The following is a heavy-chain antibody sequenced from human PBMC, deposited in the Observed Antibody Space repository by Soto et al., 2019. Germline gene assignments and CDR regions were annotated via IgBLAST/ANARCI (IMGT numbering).Heavy chain of an antibody. CDR1: GYTFTSYG. J-gene: IGHJ4*02. Sequence: GASVKVSCKASGYTFTSYGISWVRQAPGQGLEWMGWIIAYNGNTNYAQKPQGTVTMTTDTSTSIAYMEVRSLGADETAVYYCAREMDSSHRYFDYWGQGTLVPLSS. D-gene: IGHD6-19*01. V-gene: IGHV1-18*01. CDR3: AREMDSSHRYFDY. CDR2: IIAYNGNT.